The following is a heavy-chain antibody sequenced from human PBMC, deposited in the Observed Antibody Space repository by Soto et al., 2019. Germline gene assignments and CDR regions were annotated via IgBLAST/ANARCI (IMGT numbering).Heavy chain of an antibody. Sequence: QVQLVESGGGVVQPGRSLRLSCAASGFTFSSYGMHWVRQAPGKGLEWVAVIWYDGSNKYYADSVKGRFTISRDNSKNTLYLQMNSLRAEDTAVYYCAREGPLLLFGEYYGMDVWGQGTTVTGSS. D-gene: IGHD3-10*01. J-gene: IGHJ6*02. CDR1: GFTFSSYG. CDR2: IWYDGSNK. V-gene: IGHV3-33*01. CDR3: AREGPLLLFGEYYGMDV.